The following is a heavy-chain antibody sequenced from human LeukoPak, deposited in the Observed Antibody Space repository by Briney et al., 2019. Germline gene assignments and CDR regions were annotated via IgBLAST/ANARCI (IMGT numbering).Heavy chain of an antibody. J-gene: IGHJ4*02. CDR3: SRDRLGGLDY. Sequence: GGSLRLSCAASGFTFSSYGMHWVRQAPGKGLEWVAFIRYDGSNKYYADSVKGRFTISRDNAKNSVYLQMNSLRPEDTAVYYCSRDRLGGLDYWGQGTLVTVSS. CDR1: GFTFSSYG. V-gene: IGHV3-30*02. CDR2: IRYDGSNK. D-gene: IGHD5-12*01.